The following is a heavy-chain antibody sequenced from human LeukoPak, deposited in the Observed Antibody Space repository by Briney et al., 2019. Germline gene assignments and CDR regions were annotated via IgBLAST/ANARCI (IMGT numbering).Heavy chain of an antibody. CDR3: ASSAYCGGDCLNWYFDL. J-gene: IGHJ2*01. Sequence: ASVKVSCKASGYTFTSYDINWVRQATGQGLEWMGWMNPNSGNTGYAQKFQGRVTMTRNTSISTAYMELSSLRSEDTAVYYCASSAYCGGDCLNWYFDLWGRGTLVTVSS. CDR2: MNPNSGNT. V-gene: IGHV1-8*01. CDR1: GYTFTSYD. D-gene: IGHD2-21*01.